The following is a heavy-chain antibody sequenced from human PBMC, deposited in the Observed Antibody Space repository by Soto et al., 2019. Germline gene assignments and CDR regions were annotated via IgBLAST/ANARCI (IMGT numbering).Heavy chain of an antibody. V-gene: IGHV1-18*01. CDR1: GYTFTRYG. CDR2: ITASNGNT. D-gene: IGHD2-21*01. CDR3: ATSDEEINPYFFDY. Sequence: ASVKVSCKTSGYTFTRYGITGLRQSPGQGLEWMGWITASNGNTNYAQTLQGRVTMTTDTSTSSAYMELRSLRSDDTAVYFCATSDEEINPYFFDYWGQGTLVTVSS. J-gene: IGHJ4*02.